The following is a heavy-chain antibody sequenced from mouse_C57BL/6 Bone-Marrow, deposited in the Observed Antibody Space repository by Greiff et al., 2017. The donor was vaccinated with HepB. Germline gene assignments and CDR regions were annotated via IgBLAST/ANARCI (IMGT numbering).Heavy chain of an antibody. Sequence: EVQLQQSGPELVKPGASVKIPCKASGYTFTDYNMDWVKQSHGKSLEWIGDINPNNGGTIYNQKFKGKATLTVDKSSSTAYMELRSLTSEDTAVYYCARRFNYYGSSYWYFDVWGTGTTVTVSS. CDR3: ARRFNYYGSSYWYFDV. V-gene: IGHV1-18*01. J-gene: IGHJ1*03. CDR1: GYTFTDYN. CDR2: INPNNGGT. D-gene: IGHD1-1*01.